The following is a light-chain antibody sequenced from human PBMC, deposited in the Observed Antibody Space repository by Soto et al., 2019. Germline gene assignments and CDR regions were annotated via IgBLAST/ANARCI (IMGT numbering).Light chain of an antibody. CDR3: SSYTTSNTWL. V-gene: IGLV2-14*01. J-gene: IGLJ3*02. Sequence: QSALTQPASVSGSPGQSITISCTAPTSDVGGFDSVSWYQQHPGTAPRVIIYEVSNRPSGVSYRFSGSKSANTVSLTISGLQADDEADYYCSSYTTSNTWLFGGGTKVTVL. CDR2: EVS. CDR1: TSDVGGFDS.